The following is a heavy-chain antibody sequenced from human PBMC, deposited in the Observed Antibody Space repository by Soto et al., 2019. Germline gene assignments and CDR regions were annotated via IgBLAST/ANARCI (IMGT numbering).Heavy chain of an antibody. J-gene: IGHJ6*04. D-gene: IGHD6-19*01. CDR2: IVAYNGNT. V-gene: IGHV1-18*01. CDR3: AEIGWLVMGGSYYGRDF. Sequence: ASVKVSCKASGYTFTSYGISWVRQAPGEGLQWMRWIVAYNGNTNYAQKLQGRVTMTTDTSTITAYLELRSLRADDTPVYYCAEIGWLVMGGSYYGRDFWGKGPTVTVSS. CDR1: GYTFTSYG.